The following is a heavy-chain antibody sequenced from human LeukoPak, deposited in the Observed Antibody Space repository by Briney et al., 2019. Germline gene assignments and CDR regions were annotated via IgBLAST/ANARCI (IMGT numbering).Heavy chain of an antibody. Sequence: ASVKVSCKVSRYTLIELFMHWVRQAPGKGREGMGGFDPEDGETIYAQKFQRRVTMPEHTSTDQAYMELSRLRSEDTGVYYSAKVGKYCISTSCYPHHDMHVWAQGTTVPVPS. J-gene: IGHJ6*02. CDR1: RYTLIELF. CDR2: FDPEDGET. D-gene: IGHD2-2*01. V-gene: IGHV1-24*01. CDR3: AKVGKYCISTSCYPHHDMHV.